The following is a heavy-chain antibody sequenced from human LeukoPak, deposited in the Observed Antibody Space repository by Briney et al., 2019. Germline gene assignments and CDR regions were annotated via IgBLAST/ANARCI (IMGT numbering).Heavy chain of an antibody. CDR3: ARTTRNIVVVPAANWFDP. CDR2: INPNSGGT. CDR1: GYTFTGYY. D-gene: IGHD2-2*01. J-gene: IGHJ5*02. V-gene: IGHV1-2*02. Sequence: ASVKVSCKTSGYTFTGYYMHWVRQAPGQGLEWMGWINPNSGGTEYSQKFQGRVTMTRDTSISTAYMELSRLRSDDTAVYYCARTTRNIVVVPAANWFDPWGQGTLVTVSS.